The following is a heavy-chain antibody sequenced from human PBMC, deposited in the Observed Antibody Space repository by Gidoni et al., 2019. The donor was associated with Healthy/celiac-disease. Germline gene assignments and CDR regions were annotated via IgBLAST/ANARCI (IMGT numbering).Heavy chain of an antibody. CDR2: IYYSGST. V-gene: IGHV4-39*07. CDR1: GRSIRNSSYY. D-gene: IGHD6-19*01. J-gene: IGHJ4*02. CDR3: AREEGAVAGKYDY. Sequence: QLQLQESGPGLVKPSETLPLTCTVPGRSIRNSSYYWGWIRQPPGKELEWIGSIYYSGSTYYNPSLKSRVTISVDTSKNQFSLKLSSVTAADTAVYYCAREEGAVAGKYDYWGQGTLVTVSS.